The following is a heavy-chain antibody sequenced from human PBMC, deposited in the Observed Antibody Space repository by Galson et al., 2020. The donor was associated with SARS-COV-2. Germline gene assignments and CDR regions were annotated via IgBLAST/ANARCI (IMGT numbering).Heavy chain of an antibody. CDR2: IIGSGGTT. D-gene: IGHD3-10*01. V-gene: IGHV3-23*01. J-gene: IGHJ5*02. CDR1: KFRFGDYH. Sequence: GGSLRLSCAGSKFRFGDYHMNWLRQAPGKGPEWLSTIIGSGGTTYYADSVKGRFTISRDNSKNMLYLQMDSLRVEDTATYYCAKEGEWFGESGWVDAWGQGALVTVCS. CDR3: AKEGEWFGESGWVDA.